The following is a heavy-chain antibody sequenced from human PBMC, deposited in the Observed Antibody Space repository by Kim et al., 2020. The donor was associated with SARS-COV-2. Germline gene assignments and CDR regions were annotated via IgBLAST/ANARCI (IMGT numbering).Heavy chain of an antibody. J-gene: IGHJ4*02. CDR2: IIPIFGTA. CDR1: GGTFSSYA. V-gene: IGHV1-69*13. Sequence: SVKVSCKASGGTFSSYAISWVRQAPGQGLEWMGGIIPIFGTANYAQKFQGRVTITADESTSTAYMELSSLRSEDTAVYYCARDLGGGSGSYYPNDYWGQGTLVTVSS. CDR3: ARDLGGGSGSYYPNDY. D-gene: IGHD3-10*01.